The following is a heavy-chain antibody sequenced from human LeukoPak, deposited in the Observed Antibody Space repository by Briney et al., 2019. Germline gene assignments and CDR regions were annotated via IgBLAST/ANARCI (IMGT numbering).Heavy chain of an antibody. CDR3: AKDAADQTSYFDY. CDR1: GFTFSSYG. CDR2: ISYDGSNK. V-gene: IGHV3-30*18. D-gene: IGHD2-15*01. J-gene: IGHJ4*02. Sequence: GGSLRLSCAASGFTFSSYGMHWVRQAPGEGLEWVAVISYDGSNKYYADSMKGRFTISRDNSKNTLYLQMNSLRAEDTAVYYCAKDAADQTSYFDYWGQGTLVTVSS.